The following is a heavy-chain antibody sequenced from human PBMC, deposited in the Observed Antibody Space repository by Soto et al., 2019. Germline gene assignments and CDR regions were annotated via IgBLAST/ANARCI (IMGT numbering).Heavy chain of an antibody. D-gene: IGHD5-12*01. CDR1: GFTFSSYA. V-gene: IGHV3-23*01. CDR3: AKDLEGSGYDSGNDY. J-gene: IGHJ4*02. Sequence: GGSLRLSCAASGFTFSSYAMSWVRQAPGKGLEWVSSISGSGGSTYYPDSVKGRLTISRDNSKNTLYLQMNSLRAKDTAVYYCAKDLEGSGYDSGNDYWGQGTLVTVSS. CDR2: ISGSGGST.